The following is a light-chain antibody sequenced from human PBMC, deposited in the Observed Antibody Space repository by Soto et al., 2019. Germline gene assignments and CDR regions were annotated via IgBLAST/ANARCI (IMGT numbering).Light chain of an antibody. CDR1: QGISSY. J-gene: IGKJ3*01. CDR2: AAS. Sequence: DIQMTQAPSSLSASVGDRVTITCRASQGISSYLAGYQQKPGKVPKLLIYAASTLQSGVPSRLSGSGSGTDFTITISSLQPEDFATYYCQKYNTAPLTCGPGTKVDIK. CDR3: QKYNTAPLT. V-gene: IGKV1-27*01.